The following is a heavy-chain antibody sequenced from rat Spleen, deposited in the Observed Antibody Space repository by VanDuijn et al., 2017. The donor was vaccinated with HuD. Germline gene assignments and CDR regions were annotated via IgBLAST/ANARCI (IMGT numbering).Heavy chain of an antibody. J-gene: IGHJ2*01. CDR3: ARTYRYKIDY. V-gene: IGHV2-1*01. Sequence: QVQLKESGPGLVQPSQTLSLTCTVSGFSLTSNSVHWVRQPPGKGLEWMGGIWGDGSTDYNSALKSRLSISRDTSKSQVFLKMNSLQTEDTATYYCARTYRYKIDYWGQGVMVTVSS. D-gene: IGHD1-5*01. CDR2: IWGDGST. CDR1: GFSLTSNS.